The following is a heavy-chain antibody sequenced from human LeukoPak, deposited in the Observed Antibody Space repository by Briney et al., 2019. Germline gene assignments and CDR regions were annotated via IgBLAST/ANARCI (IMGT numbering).Heavy chain of an antibody. CDR1: GFTFSSYW. CDR3: STGSGHAFDI. V-gene: IGHV3-74*01. D-gene: IGHD3-10*01. CDR2: INSDGSST. J-gene: IGHJ3*02. Sequence: GESLMISCAASGFTFSSYWMHWVRQVPGKGLVWVSRINSDGSSTSYADSVKGRFTISRDNAKNTLYVQMNSLRAEDTAVYYCSTGSGHAFDIWGRGTMVTVSS.